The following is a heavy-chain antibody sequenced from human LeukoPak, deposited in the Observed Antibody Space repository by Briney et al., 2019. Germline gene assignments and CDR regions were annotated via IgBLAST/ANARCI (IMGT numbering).Heavy chain of an antibody. CDR2: IKDDGSEK. Sequence: PGRSLRLSCAASGFTFSNYWMSWVRQAPGKGLEWVARIKDDGSEKYYADSVKGRFTISRDNAKNSLYLQMNSLRAEDTAVYYCARDLGYCTSTNCYTRLDPWGQGTLVTVSS. CDR1: GFTFSNYW. V-gene: IGHV3-7*01. D-gene: IGHD2-2*02. CDR3: ARDLGYCTSTNCYTRLDP. J-gene: IGHJ5*02.